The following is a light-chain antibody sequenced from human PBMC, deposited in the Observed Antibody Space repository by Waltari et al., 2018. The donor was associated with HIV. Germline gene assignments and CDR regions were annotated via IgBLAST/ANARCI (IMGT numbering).Light chain of an antibody. Sequence: QSALTQPRSVSGSPGQSVTISCTGTSSDVGGYKYVSWYQHHPGKAPLLLIFDSTKRPSGVPDRFSGSKSGNTASLTISGLQAEDEADYDCCSYAGNYTFVFGGGTKLTVL. J-gene: IGLJ2*01. CDR1: SSDVGGYKY. V-gene: IGLV2-11*01. CDR2: DST. CDR3: CSYAGNYTFV.